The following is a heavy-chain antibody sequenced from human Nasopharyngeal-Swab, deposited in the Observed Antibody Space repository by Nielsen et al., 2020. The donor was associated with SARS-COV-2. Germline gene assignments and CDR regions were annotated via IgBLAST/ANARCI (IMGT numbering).Heavy chain of an antibody. CDR3: ARGGGNMGASDY. D-gene: IGHD2-15*01. CDR1: GYSFTSYC. J-gene: IGHJ4*02. CDR2: IDPSDSYT. V-gene: IGHV5-10-1*01. Sequence: GESLKISCKGSGYSFTSYCISWVRQMPGKGLEWMGRIDPSDSYTNYSPSFQGHVTISADKSISTAYLQWSSLKASDTAMYYCARGGGNMGASDYWGQGTLVTVSS.